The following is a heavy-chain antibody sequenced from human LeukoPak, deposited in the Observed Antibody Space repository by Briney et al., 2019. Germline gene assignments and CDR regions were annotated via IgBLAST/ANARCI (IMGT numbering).Heavy chain of an antibody. D-gene: IGHD3-22*01. CDR3: ARDHYQSSGLLDN. CDR1: GYTFTSYG. Sequence: ASVKVSCKASGYTFTSYGISWVRQAPGQGLEWMGWINPKSGATNSALKFQGRVSMTSDTSTRTAYMELSRLGPDDTAVYYCARDHYQSSGLLDNWGQGTLLTVSS. J-gene: IGHJ4*02. CDR2: INPKSGAT. V-gene: IGHV1-18*01.